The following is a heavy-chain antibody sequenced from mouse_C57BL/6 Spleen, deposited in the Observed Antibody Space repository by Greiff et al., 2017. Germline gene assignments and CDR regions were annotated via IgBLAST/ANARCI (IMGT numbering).Heavy chain of an antibody. Sequence: EVQLQQSGPVLVKPGASVKMSCKASGYTFTDYYMNWVKQSHGKSLEWIGVINPYNGGTSYNHKLKGKATLTVAKSSSTAYMVLNSLTSEDYAVYYCGRDDDYDGAWFAYWGQGTLVTVSA. CDR2: INPYNGGT. D-gene: IGHD2-4*01. CDR1: GYTFTDYY. J-gene: IGHJ3*01. V-gene: IGHV1-19*01. CDR3: GRDDDYDGAWFAY.